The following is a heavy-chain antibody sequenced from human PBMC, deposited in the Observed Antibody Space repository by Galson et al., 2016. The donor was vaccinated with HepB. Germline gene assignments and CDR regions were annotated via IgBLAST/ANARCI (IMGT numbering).Heavy chain of an antibody. D-gene: IGHD2-15*01. CDR1: GFTFNSYS. Sequence: SLRLSCAASGFTFNSYSMNWVRQAPGKGLEWVSSISSSSDYIFYADSVKGRFTTSRDNAKNSVFLQMNSRRAEDTAVYYCARGGCSGGTCNPFDSWGQGDLVTVSS. J-gene: IGHJ4*02. V-gene: IGHV3-21*01. CDR3: ARGGCSGGTCNPFDS. CDR2: ISSSSDYI.